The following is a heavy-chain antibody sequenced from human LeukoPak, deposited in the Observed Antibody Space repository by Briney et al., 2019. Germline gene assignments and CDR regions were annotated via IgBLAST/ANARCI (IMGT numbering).Heavy chain of an antibody. CDR3: ARIIVGATGIDY. CDR1: GFTFSTYW. Sequence: GGSLGLSCAVSGFTFSTYWMHWVRQAPGKGLVWVSRINTDGSLINYADSVKGRFTMSRDNSKNTLYLQMSSLRAEDTAVYYCARIIVGATGIDYWGQGTLVTVSS. CDR2: INTDGSLI. J-gene: IGHJ4*02. D-gene: IGHD1-26*01. V-gene: IGHV3-74*01.